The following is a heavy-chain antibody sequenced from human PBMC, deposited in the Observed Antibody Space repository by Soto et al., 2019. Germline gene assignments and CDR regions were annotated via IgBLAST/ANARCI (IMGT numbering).Heavy chain of an antibody. CDR2: IYPDDSDT. Sequence: PGESLKISCKGSGYSFPSYWIGWVRQMPGKGLEWMGIIYPDDSDTRYSPSFQGQVTLSADKSISTAYLQWSSLKASDTAMYYCARWLRLQGLGPPQYYYYYYGMDVWSQGTTVTVSS. D-gene: IGHD5-12*01. CDR3: ARWLRLQGLGPPQYYYYYYGMDV. V-gene: IGHV5-51*01. J-gene: IGHJ6*02. CDR1: GYSFPSYW.